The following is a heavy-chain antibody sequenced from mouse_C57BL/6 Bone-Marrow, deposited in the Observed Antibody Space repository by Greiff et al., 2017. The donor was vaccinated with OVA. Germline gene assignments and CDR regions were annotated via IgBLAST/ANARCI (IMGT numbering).Heavy chain of an antibody. J-gene: IGHJ2*01. Sequence: VQLQQSGAELVRPGASVKLSCTASGFNIKDDYMHWVKQRPEQGLEWIGWIDPENGDTEYASKFQGKATITADTSSNTAYLQLSSLTSEDTAVYYCTSYGNVDYGGQGTTLTVSS. CDR3: TSYGNVDY. D-gene: IGHD2-1*01. V-gene: IGHV14-4*01. CDR2: IDPENGDT. CDR1: GFNIKDDY.